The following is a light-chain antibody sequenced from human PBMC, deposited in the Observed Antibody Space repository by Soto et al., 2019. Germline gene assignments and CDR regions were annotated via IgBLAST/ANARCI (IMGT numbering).Light chain of an antibody. CDR3: QQYDNWPRT. CDR2: DAS. V-gene: IGKV3-15*01. CDR1: QSVRSN. J-gene: IGKJ1*01. Sequence: ETVMTQSPATLSVSPGERATPSCRASQSVRSNLAWYQQKPGQPPRLLIYDASTRATGIPSRFSGSGSGTEFTLTISSLKSEDFAVYYCQQYDNWPRTFGQGTKVDIK.